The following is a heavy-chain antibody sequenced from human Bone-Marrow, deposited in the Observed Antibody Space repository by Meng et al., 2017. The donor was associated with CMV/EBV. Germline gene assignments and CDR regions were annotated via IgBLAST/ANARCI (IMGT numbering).Heavy chain of an antibody. CDR1: GGSISSSSYY. CDR2: IYYSGTT. Sequence: SETLSLTCTVSGGSISSSSYYWGRIRQPPGKGLEWIGSIYYSGTTYYNPCLKSRVTISVDTSKNQFSLKLSSVTAADTAVYCCAIACTVVLFPPGDWFDPWGQRTLVTVSS. V-gene: IGHV4-39*07. CDR3: AIACTVVLFPPGDWFDP. J-gene: IGHJ5*02. D-gene: IGHD3-22*01.